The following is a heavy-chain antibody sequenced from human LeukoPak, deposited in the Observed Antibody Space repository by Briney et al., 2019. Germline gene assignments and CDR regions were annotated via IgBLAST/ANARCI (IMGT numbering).Heavy chain of an antibody. CDR3: ARDGVRATGFDY. J-gene: IGHJ4*02. D-gene: IGHD1-26*01. Sequence: PGGSLRLSCAASGFTFSSYAMSWVRQAPGKGLERVSVIYSGGSTYYADSVKGRFTISRDNSKNTLYLQMNSLRAEDTAVYYCARDGVRATGFDYWGQGTLVTVSS. V-gene: IGHV3-66*02. CDR1: GFTFSSYA. CDR2: IYSGGST.